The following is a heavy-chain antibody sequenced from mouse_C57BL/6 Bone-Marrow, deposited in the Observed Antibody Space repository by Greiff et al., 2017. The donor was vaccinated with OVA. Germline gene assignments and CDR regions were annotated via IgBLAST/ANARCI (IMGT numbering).Heavy chain of an antibody. D-gene: IGHD1-1*01. J-gene: IGHJ2*01. CDR3: VTILRPYFDY. CDR1: GYAFSSYW. CDR2: IYPGDGDT. Sequence: VQLQQSGAELVKPGASVKISCKASGYAFSSYWMNWVKQRPGKGLEWIGQIYPGDGDTNYNEKFKSKATLTVDKSSSTAYMQLSSLTSEDSAVYYCVTILRPYFDYWGQGTTLTVSS. V-gene: IGHV1-80*01.